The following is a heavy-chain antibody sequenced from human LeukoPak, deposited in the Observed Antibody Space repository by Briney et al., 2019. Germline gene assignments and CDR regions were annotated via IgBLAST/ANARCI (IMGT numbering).Heavy chain of an antibody. D-gene: IGHD2-2*01. CDR1: GFTFSSYA. CDR2: ISGSGGST. CDR3: ANGVGQLSSVGYYYGMDV. Sequence: GGSLRLPCAASGFTFSSYAMSWVRQAPGKGLEWVSAISGSGGSTYYADSVKGRFTISRDNSKNTLYLQMNSLRAEDTAVYYCANGVGQLSSVGYYYGMDVWGQGTTVTVSS. J-gene: IGHJ6*02. V-gene: IGHV3-23*01.